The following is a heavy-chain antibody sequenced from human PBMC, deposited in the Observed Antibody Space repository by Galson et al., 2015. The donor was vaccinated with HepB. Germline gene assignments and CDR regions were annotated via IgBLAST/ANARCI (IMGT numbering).Heavy chain of an antibody. Sequence: SCKVSGYTLTELSLHWVRQAPGKGLEWMGIFYPEDGGTIYAQKFQGRVTMTEDTSTDTAYMELSSLRSEDTAVYYCATSDCCGGDCYDAFDIWGQGTMVTVAS. CDR1: GYTLTELS. CDR2: FYPEDGGT. J-gene: IGHJ3*02. V-gene: IGHV1-24*01. CDR3: ATSDCCGGDCYDAFDI. D-gene: IGHD2-21*02.